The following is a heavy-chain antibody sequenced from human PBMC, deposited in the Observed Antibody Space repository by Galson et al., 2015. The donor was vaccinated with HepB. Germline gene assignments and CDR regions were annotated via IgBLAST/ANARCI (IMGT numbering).Heavy chain of an antibody. Sequence: SVKVSCKASGFIFTSSAVQWVRQARGQRLEWIAWIVVGSGNTNYAQKFQERVTITRDMSTSTAYMELSSLRSEDTAVHYCALAYSGSSGVVYWYFDLWGRGTLVTVSS. CDR3: ALAYSGSSGVVYWYFDL. J-gene: IGHJ2*01. CDR1: GFIFTSSA. D-gene: IGHD1-26*01. CDR2: IVVGSGNT. V-gene: IGHV1-58*01.